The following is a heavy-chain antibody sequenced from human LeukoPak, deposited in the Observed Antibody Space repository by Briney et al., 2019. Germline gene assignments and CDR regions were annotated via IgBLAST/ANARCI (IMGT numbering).Heavy chain of an antibody. CDR3: ARDTDYPYYYGMDV. CDR1: GGSISSYY. Sequence: SETLSLTCTVSGGSISSYYWSWIRQPAGKGLEWIGRIYTSGSTNYNPSLKSRVTTSVDTSKNQFSLKLSSVTAADTAVYYCARDTDYPYYYGMDVWGQGTTVTVSS. J-gene: IGHJ6*02. CDR2: IYTSGST. V-gene: IGHV4-4*07. D-gene: IGHD4-11*01.